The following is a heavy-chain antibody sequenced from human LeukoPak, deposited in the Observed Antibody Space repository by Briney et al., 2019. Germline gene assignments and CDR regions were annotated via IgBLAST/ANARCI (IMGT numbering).Heavy chain of an antibody. J-gene: IGHJ4*02. V-gene: IGHV3-7*01. CDR1: VFTFNTYW. CDR2: INEDGSSQ. CDR3: ARADQVTIIGEDY. Sequence: GGSLRLSCAASVFTFNTYWMDWVRQAPGRGLEGVANINEDGSSQYYVDSVRGRVTISRDNAKNSVFLQMNRLRVEDTAVYFCARADQVTIIGEDYWGQGTLVTVSS. D-gene: IGHD3-22*01.